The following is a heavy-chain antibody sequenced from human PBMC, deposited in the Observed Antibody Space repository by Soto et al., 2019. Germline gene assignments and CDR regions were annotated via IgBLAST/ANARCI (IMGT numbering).Heavy chain of an antibody. CDR2: IYYSGST. Sequence: SETLSLTCTASGGSISSYYWGWIRQPQGKGLEWIGYIYYSGSTNYNPSLKSRVTISVDTSKNQFSLKLSSVTAADTAVYYCARGQLWSPFYYYYYYMDVWGKGTTVTVSS. D-gene: IGHD5-18*01. CDR3: ARGQLWSPFYYYYYYMDV. V-gene: IGHV4-59*01. CDR1: GGSISSYY. J-gene: IGHJ6*03.